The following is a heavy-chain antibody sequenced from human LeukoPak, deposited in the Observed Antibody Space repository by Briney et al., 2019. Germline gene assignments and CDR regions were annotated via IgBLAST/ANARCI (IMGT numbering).Heavy chain of an antibody. Sequence: PGESLKIPWQGSGYSFTSYWIGWVRQMPGKGLEWMGIIYPGDSDTRYSPSFQANATIPADKSISTAYLQWSSLKASDTAMYYCARHRYFVEKGAPDRSVGGAYYFDYWGQGTLVTVSS. CDR2: IYPGDSDT. CDR1: GYSFTSYW. D-gene: IGHD6-19*01. V-gene: IGHV5-51*01. CDR3: ARHRYFVEKGAPDRSVGGAYYFDY. J-gene: IGHJ4*02.